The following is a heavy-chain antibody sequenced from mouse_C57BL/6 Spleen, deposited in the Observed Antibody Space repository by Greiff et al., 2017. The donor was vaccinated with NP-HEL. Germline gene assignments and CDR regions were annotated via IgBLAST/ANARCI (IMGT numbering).Heavy chain of an antibody. CDR2: ISSGSSTI. CDR3: ARDYYGSSYVSAMDY. CDR1: GFTFSDYG. Sequence: EVKLVESGGGLVKPGGSLKLSCAASGFTFSDYGMHWVRQAPEKGLEWVAYISSGSSTIYYADTVKGRFTIYRDKAKKTLLLKMTILRSEDTAMYYCARDYYGSSYVSAMDYWGQGTSVTVSS. J-gene: IGHJ4*01. D-gene: IGHD1-1*01. V-gene: IGHV5-17*01.